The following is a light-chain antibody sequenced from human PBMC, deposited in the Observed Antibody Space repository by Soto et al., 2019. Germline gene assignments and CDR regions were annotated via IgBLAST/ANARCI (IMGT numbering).Light chain of an antibody. CDR2: AAS. CDR3: QQSYSTLRG. Sequence: DLQMTQSPSSLSASVGDRVTITCRASQYVSYYLSWYQQKPGKAPNLLISAASNLQSGVPSRFSGCGCGSDFSLIISNLQPEDFATYYWQQSYSTLRGFGQGTRLEIK. V-gene: IGKV1-39*01. CDR1: QYVSYY. J-gene: IGKJ5*01.